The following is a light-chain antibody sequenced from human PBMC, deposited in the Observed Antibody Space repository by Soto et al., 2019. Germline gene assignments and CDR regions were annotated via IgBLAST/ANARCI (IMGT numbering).Light chain of an antibody. Sequence: IVLTQSPATLSLSPGERATLSCRASQSVSGYLAWYQQKPGQAPRLLIYGVSSRATGIPARFSGSGSGTDFTLTISGLEPEDVAVYYCQQRSLGTFGPGTKVDIK. CDR3: QQRSLGT. CDR2: GVS. V-gene: IGKV3-11*01. J-gene: IGKJ3*01. CDR1: QSVSGY.